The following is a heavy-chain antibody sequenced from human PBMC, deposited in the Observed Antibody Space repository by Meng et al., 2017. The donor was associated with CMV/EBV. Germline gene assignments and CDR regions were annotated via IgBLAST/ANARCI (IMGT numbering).Heavy chain of an antibody. CDR2: IYYSGST. J-gene: IGHJ6*02. CDR3: ARVGRYCSSTSCYHTYYCYGMDV. V-gene: IGHV4-39*07. CDR1: GGSISSSSYY. D-gene: IGHD2-2*01. Sequence: SETLSLTCTVSGGSISSSSYYWGWPRQPPGKGLEWIGSIYYSGSTYYTPSPKSRVTISVDTSKNQCSLKLSSVTAADTAVYYCARVGRYCSSTSCYHTYYCYGMDVWGQGTTVTVSS.